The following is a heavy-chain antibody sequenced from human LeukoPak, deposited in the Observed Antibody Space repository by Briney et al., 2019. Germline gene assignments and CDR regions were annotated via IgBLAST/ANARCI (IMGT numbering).Heavy chain of an antibody. V-gene: IGHV1-18*01. D-gene: IGHD3-3*02. Sequence: ASVKLSCKASGYTFRQYSISWVRQAPGKGFEWMGWVSPSHTTRVYAQDFQGRVTMTANKNTNTVSMELRSLRFDDTAVYFCARDYILPLETDNGDGFAIWRQGTVVSVPS. CDR2: VSPSHTTR. CDR1: GYTFRQYS. CDR3: ARDYILPLETDNGDGFAI. J-gene: IGHJ3*02.